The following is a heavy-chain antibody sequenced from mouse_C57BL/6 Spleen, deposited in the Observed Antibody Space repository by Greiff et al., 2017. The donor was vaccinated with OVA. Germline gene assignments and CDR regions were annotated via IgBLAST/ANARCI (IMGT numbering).Heavy chain of an antibody. Sequence: EVQLQQSGPVLVKPGASVKMSCKASGYTFTDYYMNWVKQSHGKSLEWIGVINPYNGGTSYNQKFKGKATLTVDKSSSTAYMELNSLTSEDSAVYYCARGGIYYDYGDYWGQGTTLTVSS. J-gene: IGHJ2*01. CDR2: INPYNGGT. D-gene: IGHD2-4*01. V-gene: IGHV1-19*01. CDR1: GYTFTDYY. CDR3: ARGGIYYDYGDY.